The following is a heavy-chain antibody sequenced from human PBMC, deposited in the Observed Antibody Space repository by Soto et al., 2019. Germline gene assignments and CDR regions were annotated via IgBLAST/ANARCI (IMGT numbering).Heavy chain of an antibody. CDR1: GGFISSSNCY. CDR2: IYHSGST. V-gene: IGHV4-39*01. CDR3: ARPVGVEQQLVHDAFDL. D-gene: IGHD6-13*01. J-gene: IGHJ3*01. Sequence: QLQLQESGPGLVKPSETLSLTCTVSGGFISSSNCYWGWIRQPPGKGLEWIGSIYHSGSTYYNPSLKRRVTISEDTSKNQFSLKVNSVTAADTAVYYCARPVGVEQQLVHDAFDLWGQGTMVAVSS.